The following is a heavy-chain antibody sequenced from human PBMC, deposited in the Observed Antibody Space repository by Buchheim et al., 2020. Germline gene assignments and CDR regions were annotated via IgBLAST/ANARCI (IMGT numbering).Heavy chain of an antibody. CDR2: IYYSGST. J-gene: IGHJ6*02. CDR3: ARANLYYDFWSGYPARYYYYGMDV. D-gene: IGHD3-3*01. V-gene: IGHV4-39*07. CDR1: GGSISSSSYY. Sequence: QLQLQESGPGLVKPSETLSLTCTVSGGSISSSSYYWGWIRQPPGKGLEWIGSIYYSGSTYYNPSLKSRVTISVDTSKNQFSLKLSSVTAADTAVYYCARANLYYDFWSGYPARYYYYGMDVWGQGTT.